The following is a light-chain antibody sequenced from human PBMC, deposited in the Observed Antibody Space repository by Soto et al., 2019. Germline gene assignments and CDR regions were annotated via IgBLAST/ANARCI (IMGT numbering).Light chain of an antibody. J-gene: IGKJ4*01. CDR1: ESIGNY. CDR2: DAS. Sequence: EVVLTQSPATLSLSPGERATLSCRASESIGNYLAWYQQKLGQAPKLLLYDASHRAIGIPGRFSGDGSGTDLFLTISSLDPEDFAVYYCQWRSDWPPRLTFGGGTKVEIK. V-gene: IGKV3-11*01. CDR3: QWRSDWPPRLT.